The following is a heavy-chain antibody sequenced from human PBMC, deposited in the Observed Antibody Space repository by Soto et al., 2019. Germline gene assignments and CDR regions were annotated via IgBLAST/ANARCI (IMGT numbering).Heavy chain of an antibody. CDR3: ARSPYYSNFDY. CDR1: GGSISSYY. V-gene: IGHV4-59*01. D-gene: IGHD4-4*01. Sequence: ETLSLTCTVSGGSISSYYWSWIRQPPGKGLEWIGYIYYSGSTNYNPSLKSRVTISVDTSKNQFSLKLSSVTAADTAVYYCARSPYYSNFDYWGQGTLVTVSS. CDR2: IYYSGST. J-gene: IGHJ4*02.